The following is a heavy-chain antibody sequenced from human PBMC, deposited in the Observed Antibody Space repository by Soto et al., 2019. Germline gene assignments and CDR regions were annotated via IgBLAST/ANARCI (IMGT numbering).Heavy chain of an antibody. J-gene: IGHJ6*02. CDR2: INHSGST. D-gene: IGHD3-3*01. CDR1: GFTFSSYS. Sequence: GSLRLSCAASGFTFSSYSMSWIRQPPGKGLEWIGEINHSGSTNYNPSLKSRVTISVDTSKNQFSLKLSSVTAADTAVYYCARGRYYDFWSGGYGMDVWGQGTTVPVSS. V-gene: IGHV4-34*01. CDR3: ARGRYYDFWSGGYGMDV.